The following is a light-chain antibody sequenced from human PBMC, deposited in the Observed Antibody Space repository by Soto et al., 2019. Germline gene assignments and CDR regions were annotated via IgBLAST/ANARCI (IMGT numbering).Light chain of an antibody. CDR3: CSYAGSYSYV. CDR2: DVS. Sequence: QSVLTQPRSVSGSPGQSVTISCTGTSSDVGGYNYVSCYQEPPGKAPKLMIYDVSKRPSGVPDRFSGSKSGNTASLTISGLQAEDEADYYCCSYAGSYSYVFGTGTKVTVL. J-gene: IGLJ1*01. CDR1: SSDVGGYNY. V-gene: IGLV2-11*01.